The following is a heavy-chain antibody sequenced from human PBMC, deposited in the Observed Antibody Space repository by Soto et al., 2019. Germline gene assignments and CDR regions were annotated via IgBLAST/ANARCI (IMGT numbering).Heavy chain of an antibody. CDR2: IIPIFGTA. D-gene: IGHD5-12*01. CDR3: ARGGLEMATMDDGY. J-gene: IGHJ4*02. CDR1: GGTFSSYA. V-gene: IGHV1-69*13. Sequence: GASVKVSCKASGGTFSSYAISWVRQAPGQGLEWMGGIIPIFGTANYAQKFQGRVTITADESTSTAYMELSSLRSEDTAVYYCARGGLEMATMDDGYWGQGTLVTVSS.